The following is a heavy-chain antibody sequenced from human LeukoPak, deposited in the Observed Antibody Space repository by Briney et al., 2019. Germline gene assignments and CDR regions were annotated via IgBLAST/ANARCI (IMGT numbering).Heavy chain of an antibody. V-gene: IGHV3-23*01. Sequence: GGSLRLSCAASGFTFSNYAMTWVRQAPGKGPEWVSGISGSGGVTYYADSVKGRFTISRDNSKNTLYVQMNSLRAEDTAVYYCAKDRAGYYDSSGYYPFEMDVWGQGTTVTVSS. D-gene: IGHD3-22*01. CDR2: ISGSGGVT. CDR1: GFTFSNYA. J-gene: IGHJ6*02. CDR3: AKDRAGYYDSSGYYPFEMDV.